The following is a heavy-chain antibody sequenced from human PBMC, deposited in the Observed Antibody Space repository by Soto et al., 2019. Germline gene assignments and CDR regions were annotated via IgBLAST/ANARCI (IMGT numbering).Heavy chain of an antibody. V-gene: IGHV6-1*01. D-gene: IGHD3-16*01. CDR2: TYYRSKWYN. J-gene: IGHJ6*03. Sequence: KQSQTLSLTCAISGDSVSSNSAAWNWIRQSPSRGLEWLGRTYYRSKWYNDYAVSVKSRITINPDTSKNQFSLQLNSVTPEDTAVYYCARDVEVGGSYYYYYMDVWGKGTTVTVSS. CDR3: ARDVEVGGSYYYYYMDV. CDR1: GDSVSSNSAA.